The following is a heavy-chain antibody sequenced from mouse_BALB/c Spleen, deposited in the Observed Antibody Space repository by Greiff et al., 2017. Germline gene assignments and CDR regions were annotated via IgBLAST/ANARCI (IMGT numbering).Heavy chain of an antibody. V-gene: IGHV3-6*02. CDR2: ISYDGSN. J-gene: IGHJ1*02. CDR1: GYSITSCYY. D-gene: IGHD2-1*01. CDR3: AAPSTGKLWYLDV. Sequence: EVKLEESGPGLVKPSQSLTLTCSATGYSITSCYYWWWIRQSPGNLLECMGNISYDGSNNYNQTFKNRIPFTRDTSTNQSFLKLNSVTTEDTATYYCAAPSTGKLWYLDVGGAGTTVTFSS.